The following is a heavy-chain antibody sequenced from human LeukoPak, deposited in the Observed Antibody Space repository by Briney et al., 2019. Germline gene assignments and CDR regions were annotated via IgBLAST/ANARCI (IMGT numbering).Heavy chain of an antibody. Sequence: PSETLSLTCAVSGVSITRYYWSWIRQPPGKGLEWIGYIYYSGSTNYNPSLKSRVTISVDTSKNQFSLKLSSVTAADTAVYYCARVTGYMIEDYFDYWGQGTLVTVSS. V-gene: IGHV4-59*01. CDR2: IYYSGST. CDR3: ARVTGYMIEDYFDY. J-gene: IGHJ4*02. CDR1: GVSITRYY. D-gene: IGHD3-22*01.